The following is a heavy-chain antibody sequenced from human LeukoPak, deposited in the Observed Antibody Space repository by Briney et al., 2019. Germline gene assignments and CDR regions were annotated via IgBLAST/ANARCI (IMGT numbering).Heavy chain of an antibody. CDR3: ARACSSTSCYGWLDP. CDR2: IYHSGST. CDR1: GYSISSGYY. V-gene: IGHV4-38-2*01. D-gene: IGHD2-2*01. J-gene: IGHJ5*02. Sequence: PSETLSLTCAVSGYSISSGYYWGWIRQPPGKGLEWIGSIYHSGSTYYNPSLKSRVTISVDTSKNQFSLKLSSVTAADTAVYYCARACSSTSCYGWLDPWGQGTLVTVSS.